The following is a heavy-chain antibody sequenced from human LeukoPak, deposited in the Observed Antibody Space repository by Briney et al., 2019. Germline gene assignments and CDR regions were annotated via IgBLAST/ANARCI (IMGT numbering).Heavy chain of an antibody. CDR1: GFTFNSYA. Sequence: GGSLRLSCAASGFTFNSYAVHWVRQAPGKGLEWVAVISYDGSINFYAASVKGRFTISRDNSKNTLYLQMNSLRAEDTALYYRAREGATTSDYWGQGTLVTVSS. CDR3: AREGATTSDY. J-gene: IGHJ4*02. V-gene: IGHV3-30*04. D-gene: IGHD1-26*01. CDR2: ISYDGSIN.